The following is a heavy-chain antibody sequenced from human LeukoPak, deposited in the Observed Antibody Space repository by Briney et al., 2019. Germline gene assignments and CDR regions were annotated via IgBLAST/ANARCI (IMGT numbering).Heavy chain of an antibody. J-gene: IGHJ4*02. D-gene: IGHD5-24*01. Sequence: GESLKISCKASGYSFTTYWIGWVRQMPGKGLEWMGVIYPGDSDTRYSLSFQGQVTISADKSISTAYLQWSSLRASDTAMYYCARGKDGYNYFDYWGQGTLVTVSS. CDR3: ARGKDGYNYFDY. CDR2: IYPGDSDT. V-gene: IGHV5-51*01. CDR1: GYSFTTYW.